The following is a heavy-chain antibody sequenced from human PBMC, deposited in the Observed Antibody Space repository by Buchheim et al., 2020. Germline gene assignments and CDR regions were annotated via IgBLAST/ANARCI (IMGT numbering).Heavy chain of an antibody. J-gene: IGHJ6*02. Sequence: QVQLVESGGGVVQPGKSLRLSCAASGFTFMSYGMHWVRQAPGKGLEWVAVISYDGSEKYYADSVRGRFTISRDNSKNTLYLQMNSLRAEDTAVYYCAKGRRVGADLYYYGMDVWGQGTT. CDR2: ISYDGSEK. V-gene: IGHV3-30*18. D-gene: IGHD1-26*01. CDR1: GFTFMSYG. CDR3: AKGRRVGADLYYYGMDV.